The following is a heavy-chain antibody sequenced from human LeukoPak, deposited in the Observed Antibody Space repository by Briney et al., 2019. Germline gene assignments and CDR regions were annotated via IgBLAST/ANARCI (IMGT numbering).Heavy chain of an antibody. D-gene: IGHD6-19*01. CDR3: AKGPKGRPAVVLY. CDR1: GFTFSSYA. J-gene: IGHJ4*02. CDR2: ISGCGGST. Sequence: PGGSLRLSCAASGFTFSSYAMSGVRQAPGRGLEWVSAISGCGGSTYYADSVKGRFTISRDNSKNTLYLQMNSLRADDTAVYYCAKGPKGRPAVVLYWGQGTLVTVSS. V-gene: IGHV3-23*01.